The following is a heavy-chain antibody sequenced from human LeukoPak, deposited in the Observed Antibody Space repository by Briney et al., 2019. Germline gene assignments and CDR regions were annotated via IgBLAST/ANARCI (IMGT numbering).Heavy chain of an antibody. CDR1: GGSLSGYY. Sequence: SETLSLTCAVYGGSLSGYYWSRIRQPPGKGLEWIGEINHSVSTKYNPSLKSRVTISVDTSKNQFSLKLSSVTAADTAVYYCARAPVDTAMVTGAWFVDYWGQGTLVTVSS. CDR2: INHSVST. D-gene: IGHD5-18*01. CDR3: ARAPVDTAMVTGAWFVDY. V-gene: IGHV4-34*01. J-gene: IGHJ4*02.